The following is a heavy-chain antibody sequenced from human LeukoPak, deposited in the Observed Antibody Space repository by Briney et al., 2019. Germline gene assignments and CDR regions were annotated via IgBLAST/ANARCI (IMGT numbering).Heavy chain of an antibody. CDR1: GGSFSGYY. Sequence: PSETLSLACAVYGGSFSGYYWSWIRQPPGKGLEWIGEINHSGSTNYNPSLKSRVTISVDTSKNQFSLKLSSVTAADTAVYYCARVGDYEIDYWGQGTLVTVSS. CDR2: INHSGST. D-gene: IGHD4-17*01. CDR3: ARVGDYEIDY. V-gene: IGHV4-34*01. J-gene: IGHJ4*02.